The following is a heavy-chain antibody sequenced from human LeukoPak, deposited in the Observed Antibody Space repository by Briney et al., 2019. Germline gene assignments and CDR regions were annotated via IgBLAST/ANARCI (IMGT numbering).Heavy chain of an antibody. D-gene: IGHD1-26*01. V-gene: IGHV4-59*01. CDR1: GGSISGYY. J-gene: IGHJ6*02. Sequence: SETLCLTCTVSGGSISGYYRSWIRQPPGKGLEWIGYIYYSGSADSTPSLKSRVTISVDTSNNQFPLKLSSVTDADMAVYYCAGVPRLSGSYYGNYYYGMDVWGQGTTVTVSS. CDR2: IYYSGSA. CDR3: AGVPRLSGSYYGNYYYGMDV.